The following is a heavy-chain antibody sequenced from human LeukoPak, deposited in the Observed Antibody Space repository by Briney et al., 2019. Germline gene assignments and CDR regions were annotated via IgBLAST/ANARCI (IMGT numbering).Heavy chain of an antibody. CDR3: ARPYDYDSSGYYLDF. V-gene: IGHV3-30*04. CDR1: GFAFISYS. CDR2: ISYDGSNK. Sequence: GGSLRLSCAASGFAFISYSMHWVRQAPGKGLEWVAVISYDGSNKYYADSVKGRLTISRDNSKNTLYLQMNSLRAEDTAVYYCARPYDYDSSGYYLDFWGQGTLVTVSS. D-gene: IGHD3-22*01. J-gene: IGHJ4*02.